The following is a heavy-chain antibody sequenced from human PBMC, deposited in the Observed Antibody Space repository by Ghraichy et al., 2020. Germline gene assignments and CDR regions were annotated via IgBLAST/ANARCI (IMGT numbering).Heavy chain of an antibody. CDR3: ARARRGTGGVCCSLDY. D-gene: IGHD2-8*02. Sequence: SETLSLTCAVSGGSISSSNWWSWVRQPPGKGLEWIGEIYHSGSTNYNPSLKSRVTISVDKSKNQFSLKLSSVTAADTAVYYCARARRGTGGVCCSLDYWGQGTLVTVSS. V-gene: IGHV4-4*02. J-gene: IGHJ4*02. CDR1: GGSISSSNW. CDR2: IYHSGST.